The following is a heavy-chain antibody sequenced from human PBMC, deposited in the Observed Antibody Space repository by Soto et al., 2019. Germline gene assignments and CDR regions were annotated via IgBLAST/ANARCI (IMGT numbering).Heavy chain of an antibody. Sequence: QVQLVESGGGVVQPGRSLSLSCAASGFTFKTHAMHWVRQASGKGLEWMAVIAYDGNEKFYADSVKGRFTISRDYSKNALYLQIDTLRNEDTAVYYCGKEVAVYVPYYYGVDVWGQGTTVTVSS. CDR2: IAYDGNEK. CDR3: GKEVAVYVPYYYGVDV. V-gene: IGHV3-30*18. J-gene: IGHJ6*02. D-gene: IGHD3-10*02. CDR1: GFTFKTHA.